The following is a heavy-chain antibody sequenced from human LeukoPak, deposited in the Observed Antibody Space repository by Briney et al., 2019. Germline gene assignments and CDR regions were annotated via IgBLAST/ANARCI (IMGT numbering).Heavy chain of an antibody. CDR2: INPNSGGT. CDR3: ARDQPFHGYCSGGSCYSW. Sequence: GASVKVSCKASGYTFTSYDINWVRQATGQGLEWMGWINPNSGGTNYAQKFQGRVTMTRDTSISTAYMELSRLRSDDTAVYYCARDQPFHGYCSGGSCYSWWGQGTLVTVSS. J-gene: IGHJ4*02. D-gene: IGHD2-15*01. V-gene: IGHV1-2*02. CDR1: GYTFTSYD.